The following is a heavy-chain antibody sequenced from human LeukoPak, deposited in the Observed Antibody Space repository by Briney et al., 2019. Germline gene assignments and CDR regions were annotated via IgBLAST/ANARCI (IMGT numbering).Heavy chain of an antibody. J-gene: IGHJ4*02. CDR1: GFTVSSNY. CDR2: IYSGGNT. Sequence: PGGFLRLSCAAPGFTVSSNYMGWVRQAPGRGLEWVSVIYSGGNTYYADSVKGRFTISRDNSKNTLYLQMNSLRAEDTAVYYCARRVATDFHFDYWGQGTLVTVSS. V-gene: IGHV3-66*04. D-gene: IGHD5-12*01. CDR3: ARRVATDFHFDY.